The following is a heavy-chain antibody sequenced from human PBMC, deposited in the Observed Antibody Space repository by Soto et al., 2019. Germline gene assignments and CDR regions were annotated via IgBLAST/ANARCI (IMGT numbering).Heavy chain of an antibody. Sequence: GGSLRLSCAASGFTFSNAWMSWVRQAPGKGLEWVGRIKSKTDGGTTDYAAPVKGRFTISRDDSKNTLYLRMNSLKTENTAVYYCTTDLGYFDCSGGSCYSNRFDYWGQGTLVTVSS. D-gene: IGHD2-15*01. CDR2: IKSKTDGGTT. CDR3: TTDLGYFDCSGGSCYSNRFDY. J-gene: IGHJ4*02. CDR1: GFTFSNAW. V-gene: IGHV3-15*01.